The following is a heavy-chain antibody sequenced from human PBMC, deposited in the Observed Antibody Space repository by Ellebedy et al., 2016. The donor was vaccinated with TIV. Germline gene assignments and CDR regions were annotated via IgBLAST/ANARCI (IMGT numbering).Heavy chain of an antibody. Sequence: SETLSLTXTVSGGSISSSTYYWGWIRQPPGKGLEWIGSIYYSGTTYYNPSLKSRVTISVVDRSKNQFSLKLSSVTAADTAVYYCARVSSGWYYFDYWGQGTLVTVSS. D-gene: IGHD6-19*01. CDR3: ARVSSGWYYFDY. CDR2: IYYSGTT. CDR1: GGSISSSTYY. V-gene: IGHV4-39*07. J-gene: IGHJ4*02.